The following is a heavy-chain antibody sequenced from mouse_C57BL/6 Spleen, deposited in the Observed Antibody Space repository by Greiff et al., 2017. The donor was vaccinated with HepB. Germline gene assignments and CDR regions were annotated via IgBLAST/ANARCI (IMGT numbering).Heavy chain of an antibody. D-gene: IGHD2-1*01. CDR1: GYTFTDYN. CDR2: INPNNGGT. Sequence: EVKLQQSGPELVKPGASVKIPCKASGYTFTDYNMDWVKQSHGKSLEWIGDINPNNGGTNYNQKFKGKATLTVDKSSSTAYMELRSLTSEDTAVYYCARYGKRYYAMDYWGQGTSVTVSS. J-gene: IGHJ4*01. CDR3: ARYGKRYYAMDY. V-gene: IGHV1-18*01.